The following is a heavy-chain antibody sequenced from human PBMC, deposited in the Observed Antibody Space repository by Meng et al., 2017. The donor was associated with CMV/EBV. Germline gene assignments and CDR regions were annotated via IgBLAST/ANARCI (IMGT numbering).Heavy chain of an antibody. V-gene: IGHV4-59*01. J-gene: IGHJ4*02. CDR2: IYYSGST. D-gene: IGHD3-22*01. Sequence: SETLSPTCTAPGCSISSYYWSWIRQLPGKGLEGIGYIYYSGSTNYNPSLKSRVTISVDTSKNQFSLKLSSVTAADTAVYYCARSDSSGYYYFDYWGQGTLVTVSS. CDR1: GCSISSYY. CDR3: ARSDSSGYYYFDY.